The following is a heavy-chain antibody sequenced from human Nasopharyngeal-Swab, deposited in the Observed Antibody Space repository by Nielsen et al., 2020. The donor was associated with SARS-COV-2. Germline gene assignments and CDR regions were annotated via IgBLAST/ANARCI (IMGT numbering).Heavy chain of an antibody. V-gene: IGHV1-18*01. J-gene: IGHJ3*02. CDR3: ARGGGYYDLLTGSPPVAFDI. D-gene: IGHD3-9*01. CDR1: GGTFSSYA. CDR2: ISAYNGNT. Sequence: ASVKVSCKATGGTFSSYAISWVRQAPGQGREWMGWISAYNGNTNYAQKLQGRVTMTTDTSTSTAYMELRSLRSDDTAVYYCARGGGYYDLLTGSPPVAFDIWGQGTMVTVSS.